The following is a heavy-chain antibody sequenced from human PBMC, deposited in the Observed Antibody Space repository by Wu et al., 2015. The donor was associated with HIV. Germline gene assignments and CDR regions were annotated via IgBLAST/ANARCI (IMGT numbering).Heavy chain of an antibody. CDR2: ISAYNENK. J-gene: IGHJ4*02. CDR3: ARVGCSPTSCWYYFDY. Sequence: QVQLVQSGAEVKKPGASVKISCKASGYAFISYGISWIRQAPGQGLEWLGWISAYNENKKFAQKFQGRVTLTTDTSTSTGYMELWSLRSDDTAVYYCARVGCSPTSCWYYFDYWGQGTRVAVSS. CDR1: GYAFISYG. D-gene: IGHD2-2*01. V-gene: IGHV1-18*04.